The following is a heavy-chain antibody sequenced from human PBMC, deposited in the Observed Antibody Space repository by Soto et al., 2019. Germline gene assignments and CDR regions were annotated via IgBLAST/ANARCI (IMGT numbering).Heavy chain of an antibody. CDR3: ARAFSPRAGEPRKPYYYTVMAV. J-gene: IGHJ6*04. CDR1: GYTFTGYY. Sequence: SVKGSCKASGYTFTGYYMHWVRQAPGQGLEWMGWINPNSGGTNYAQKFQGWVTMTRDTSISTAYMELSRLRSGDTAVYYCARAFSPRAGEPRKPYYYTVMAVWGKGTTVPVSP. CDR2: INPNSGGT. V-gene: IGHV1-2*04. D-gene: IGHD3-16*01.